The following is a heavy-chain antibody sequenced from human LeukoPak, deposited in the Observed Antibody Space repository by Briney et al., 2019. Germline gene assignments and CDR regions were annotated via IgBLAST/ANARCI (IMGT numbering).Heavy chain of an antibody. D-gene: IGHD1-26*01. Sequence: GGSLRLSCAASGFTVSSNYMSWVRQAPGKGLEWVSVIYSGGSTNYADSVKGRFTISRDNSKNTLYLQMNSLRAEDTAVYYCARDRVGARTSDAFDIWGRGTMVTVSS. CDR2: IYSGGST. J-gene: IGHJ3*02. CDR3: ARDRVGARTSDAFDI. CDR1: GFTVSSNY. V-gene: IGHV3-66*01.